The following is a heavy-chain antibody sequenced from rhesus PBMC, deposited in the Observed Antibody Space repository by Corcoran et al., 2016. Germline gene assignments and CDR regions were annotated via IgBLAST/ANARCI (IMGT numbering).Heavy chain of an antibody. CDR1: GGSISRGYYS. D-gene: IGHD6-13*01. V-gene: IGHV4-122*02. CDR2: ITYNGNT. Sequence: QVQLQESGPGLVTPSEPLSLTCAVSGGSISRGYYSWRWLRQPPGKGLEWIGYITYNGNTNYNPSLKSRVTISRDTSKNQFSLKLSSVTAADTAVYYCARYSSTDYGLDSWGQGVVVTVSS. CDR3: ARYSSTDYGLDS. J-gene: IGHJ6*01.